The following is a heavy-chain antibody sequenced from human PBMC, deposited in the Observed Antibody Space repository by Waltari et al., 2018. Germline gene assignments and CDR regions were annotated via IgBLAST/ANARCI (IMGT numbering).Heavy chain of an antibody. Sequence: QLQLQESGPGLVKPSETLSLTCTVSGGSISSSSYYWGWIRQPPGKGLEWIGSIYYSGSTYYNPSLKSRVTISVDTSKNQFSLKLSSVTAADTAVYYCARLHYSSGWNDYWGQGTLVTVSS. CDR1: GGSISSSSYY. CDR3: ARLHYSSGWNDY. V-gene: IGHV4-39*01. D-gene: IGHD6-19*01. CDR2: IYYSGST. J-gene: IGHJ4*02.